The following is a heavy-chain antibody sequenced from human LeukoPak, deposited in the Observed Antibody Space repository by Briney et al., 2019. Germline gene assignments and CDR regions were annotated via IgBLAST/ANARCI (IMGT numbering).Heavy chain of an antibody. Sequence: PGGSLRLSCATSGFTFDRYAMHWVRRAPGKGLEWVSGIGWNPISFDYAYSVKGRFTISRDNSKNTLYLEMNSLSPDDTAVYYCARGVEPLAANTLAYWGQGTLVTVSS. D-gene: IGHD1-14*01. CDR3: ARGVEPLAANTLAY. J-gene: IGHJ4*02. CDR1: GFTFDRYA. CDR2: IGWNPISF. V-gene: IGHV3-9*01.